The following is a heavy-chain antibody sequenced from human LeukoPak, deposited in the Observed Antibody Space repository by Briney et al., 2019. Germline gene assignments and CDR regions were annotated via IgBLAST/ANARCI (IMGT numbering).Heavy chain of an antibody. CDR1: GGSISSSSYY. CDR3: ARDEVGGSYENY. CDR2: IYYSGST. D-gene: IGHD1-26*01. J-gene: IGHJ4*02. Sequence: SETLSLTCTVSGGSISSSSYYWGWIRQPPGKGLEWIGSIYYSGSTYYNPSLKSRVTISVDTSKNQFSLKLSSVTAADTAVCYCARDEVGGSYENYWGQGTLVTVSS. V-gene: IGHV4-39*07.